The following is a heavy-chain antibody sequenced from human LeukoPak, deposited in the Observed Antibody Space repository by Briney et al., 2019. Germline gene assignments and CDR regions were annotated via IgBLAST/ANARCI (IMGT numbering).Heavy chain of an antibody. CDR1: GFTFSSYG. J-gene: IGHJ6*03. CDR3: AKGLVVPAPPRYYMDV. D-gene: IGHD2-2*01. Sequence: GGSLRLSCAASGFTFSSYGMHWVRQAPGKGLEWVAFIRYDGSNKYYADSVKGRFTISRDNSKNTLYLQMNSLRAEDTAVYYCAKGLVVPAPPRYYMDVWGKGTTVTVSS. CDR2: IRYDGSNK. V-gene: IGHV3-30*02.